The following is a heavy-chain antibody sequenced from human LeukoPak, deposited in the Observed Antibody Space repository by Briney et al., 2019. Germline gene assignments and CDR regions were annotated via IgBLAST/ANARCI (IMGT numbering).Heavy chain of an antibody. Sequence: GGSLRLSCAGSGFTFSSYAMHWVRQAPGKGLEWVAVISYDGSNKYYADSVKGRFTISRDNSKNTLYLQMNSLRAEDTAVYYCARDSTPYYYDSSAPDYWGQGTLVTVSS. CDR3: ARDSTPYYYDSSAPDY. CDR2: ISYDGSNK. J-gene: IGHJ4*02. D-gene: IGHD3-22*01. V-gene: IGHV3-30-3*01. CDR1: GFTFSSYA.